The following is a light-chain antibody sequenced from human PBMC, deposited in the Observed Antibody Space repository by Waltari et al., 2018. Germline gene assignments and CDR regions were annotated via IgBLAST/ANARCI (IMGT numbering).Light chain of an antibody. V-gene: IGKV3-20*01. CDR3: QQYGTSPTWT. J-gene: IGKJ1*01. Sequence: EIVLTQSPDTLSLSPGERATLSCRASQSGSGSYLAWYQQKPGQAPRLLISDASSRATDIPDRFSGSGSGTDFTLTISRLEPEDFAVYYCQQYGTSPTWTFGQGTKVEIK. CDR1: QSGSGSY. CDR2: DAS.